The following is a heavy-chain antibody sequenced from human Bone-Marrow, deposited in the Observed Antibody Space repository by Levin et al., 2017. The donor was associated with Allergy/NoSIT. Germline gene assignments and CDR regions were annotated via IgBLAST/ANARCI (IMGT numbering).Heavy chain of an antibody. V-gene: IGHV5-51*01. D-gene: IGHD2-2*01. CDR3: ASLHQLPDTWWGWFDP. CDR2: IYPGDSDT. CDR1: GYSFTSYW. Sequence: GESLKISCKGSGYSFTSYWIGWVRQMPGKGLEWMGIIYPGDSDTRYSPSFQGQVTISADKSISTAYLQWSSLKASDTAMYYCASLHQLPDTWWGWFDPWGQGTLVTVSS. J-gene: IGHJ5*02.